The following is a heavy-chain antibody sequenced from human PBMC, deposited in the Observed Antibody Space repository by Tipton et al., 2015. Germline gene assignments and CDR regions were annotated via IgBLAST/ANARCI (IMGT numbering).Heavy chain of an antibody. CDR3: AKDSSGPLAAAGSSFDY. D-gene: IGHD6-13*01. Sequence: SLRLSCAASGFTFSSYSMNWVRQAPGKGLEWVSAISSSSSHIYYADSVKGRFTISRDNAKNSLYLQMNSLRAEDTALYYCAKDSSGPLAAAGSSFDYWGQGTLVTVSS. J-gene: IGHJ4*02. CDR1: GFTFSSYS. V-gene: IGHV3-21*04. CDR2: ISSSSSHI.